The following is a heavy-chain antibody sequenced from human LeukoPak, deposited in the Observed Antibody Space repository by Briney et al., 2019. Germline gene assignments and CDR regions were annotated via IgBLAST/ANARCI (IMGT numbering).Heavy chain of an antibody. D-gene: IGHD6-19*01. CDR3: AGSVAGTGGYYYYYYMDV. V-gene: IGHV4-4*07. CDR1: GGSISSYY. CDR2: IYTSGST. J-gene: IGHJ6*03. Sequence: SETLSLTCTVSGGSISSYYWSWIRQPAGKGLEWIGRIYTSGSTNYNPSLKSRVTMSVDTSKNQFSLKLSSVTAADTAVYYCAGSVAGTGGYYYYYYMDVWGKGTTVTISS.